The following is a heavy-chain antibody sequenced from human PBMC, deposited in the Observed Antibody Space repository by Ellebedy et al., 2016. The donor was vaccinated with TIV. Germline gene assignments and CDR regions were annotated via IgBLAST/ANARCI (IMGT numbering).Heavy chain of an antibody. J-gene: IGHJ3*02. CDR1: GYTFTGTDYY. Sequence: ASVKVSXXASGYTFTGTDYYMHWVRQAPGQGLAWMGWINPKSGGTNYAQKFQGRVTMTRDTSISTAYMELSRLRSDDTAVFYCARGFVWFSYAFDIWGQGTMVTVSP. CDR3: ARGFVWFSYAFDI. V-gene: IGHV1-2*02. D-gene: IGHD2-21*01. CDR2: INPKSGGT.